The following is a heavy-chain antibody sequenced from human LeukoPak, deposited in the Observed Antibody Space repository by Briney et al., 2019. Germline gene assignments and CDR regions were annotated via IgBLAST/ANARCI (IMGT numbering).Heavy chain of an antibody. J-gene: IGHJ6*02. CDR1: GYTFIMYG. CDR2: MNPNSGNT. CDR3: ARGAPSSSWTYYYYYGMDV. Sequence: ASVKVACKASGYTFIMYGIKWVRQAAGLGREWMGWMNPNSGNTGYAQKFQGRVTMTRNTSISTAYMELSSLRSEDTAVYYCARGAPSSSWTYYYYYGMDVWGQGTTVTVSS. V-gene: IGHV1-8*01. D-gene: IGHD6-13*01.